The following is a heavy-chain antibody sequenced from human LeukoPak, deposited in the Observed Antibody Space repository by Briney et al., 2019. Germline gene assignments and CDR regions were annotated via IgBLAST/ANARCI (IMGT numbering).Heavy chain of an antibody. D-gene: IGHD6-19*01. V-gene: IGHV3-23*01. CDR3: AKDHASSGWYAYYFDY. CDR1: GFTFSSYA. Sequence: PGGSLRLSCAASGFTFSSYAMSWVRQAPGKGLEWVSAISGSGGSTYYADSVKGRFTISRYNSKNTLYLQMNSLRAEDTAVYYCAKDHASSGWYAYYFDYWGQGTLVTVSS. J-gene: IGHJ4*02. CDR2: ISGSGGST.